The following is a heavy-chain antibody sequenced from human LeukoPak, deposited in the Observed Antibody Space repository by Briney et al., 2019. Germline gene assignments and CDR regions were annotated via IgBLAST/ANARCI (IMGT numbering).Heavy chain of an antibody. Sequence: PGGSLRLSCAASGFTFSSYEMNWVRQAPGKGLEWVSYISRSGSTIYYADSVKGRFTISRDNAKNSLYLQMNSLRAEDTAVYYCARDGYDYVWGSYRYPLEYWGQGTLVTVSS. J-gene: IGHJ4*02. V-gene: IGHV3-48*03. CDR2: ISRSGSTI. CDR1: GFTFSSYE. D-gene: IGHD3-16*02. CDR3: ARDGYDYVWGSYRYPLEY.